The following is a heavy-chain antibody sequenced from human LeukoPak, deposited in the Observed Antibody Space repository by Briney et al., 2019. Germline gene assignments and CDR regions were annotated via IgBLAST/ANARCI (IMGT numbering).Heavy chain of an antibody. Sequence: GASVKVSCKASGYTFTSYGISWARQAPGQGLEWMGWISAYNGNTNYAQKLQGRVTMTTDTSTSTAYMELRSLRSDDTAVYYCARVYYYDSSGFIADYWGQGTLVTVSS. CDR1: GYTFTSYG. D-gene: IGHD3-22*01. CDR3: ARVYYYDSSGFIADY. V-gene: IGHV1-18*01. CDR2: ISAYNGNT. J-gene: IGHJ4*02.